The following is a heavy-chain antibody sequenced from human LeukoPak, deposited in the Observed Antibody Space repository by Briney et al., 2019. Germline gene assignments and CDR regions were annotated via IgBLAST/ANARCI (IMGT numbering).Heavy chain of an antibody. V-gene: IGHV1-69*01. CDR1: GGTFSSYA. Sequence: SVKVSCKASGGTFSSYAINWVRQAPGQGLEWMGGIIPVFGTSNYAQKFQGRVTITADESTRTAYMELSSLRSEDTAVYYCARVTGGRYCSTTSCYMRGWFDPWGQGTLVTVSS. D-gene: IGHD2-2*02. J-gene: IGHJ5*02. CDR2: IIPVFGTS. CDR3: ARVTGGRYCSTTSCYMRGWFDP.